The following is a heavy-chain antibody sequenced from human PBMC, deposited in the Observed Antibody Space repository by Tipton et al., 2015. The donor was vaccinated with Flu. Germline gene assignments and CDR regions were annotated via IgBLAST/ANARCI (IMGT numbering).Heavy chain of an antibody. D-gene: IGHD1-26*01. Sequence: SLRLSCAASGINFSRYAMHWVRQAPGRGLEWVAVISYDATLEYFADSVKGRFTISRDNSKNTLYLQMNSLRAEDTAVYYCSGTQGTFDIWGQGTMVTVSS. V-gene: IGHV3-30*07. CDR2: ISYDATLE. J-gene: IGHJ3*02. CDR1: GINFSRYA. CDR3: SGTQGTFDI.